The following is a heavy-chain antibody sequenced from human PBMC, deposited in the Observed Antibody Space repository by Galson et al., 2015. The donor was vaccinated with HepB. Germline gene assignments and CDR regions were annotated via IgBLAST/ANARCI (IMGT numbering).Heavy chain of an antibody. V-gene: IGHV1-24*01. J-gene: IGHJ4*02. CDR1: GYTLTELA. CDR2: FDPEDGET. CDR3: ATGYYDTFEFPTRD. D-gene: IGHD3-22*01. Sequence: SVKVSCKVSGYTLTELAVHWVRQAPGKGLEWMGGFDPEDGETIYAQKFQGRVTMTEDTSTDTAYMELSSLRSEDTAVYYCATGYYDTFEFPTRDWGQGTLVTVSS.